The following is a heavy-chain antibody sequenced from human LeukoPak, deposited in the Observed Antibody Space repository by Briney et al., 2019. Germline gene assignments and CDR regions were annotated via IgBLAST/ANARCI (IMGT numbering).Heavy chain of an antibody. J-gene: IGHJ6*02. V-gene: IGHV4-4*07. CDR3: ARVPYRYYYYGMDV. Sequence: PSETLSLTCTVSGGSISSYYWSWIRQPAGKGLEWIGRIYTSGSTNYSPSLKSRVTMSVDTSKNQFSLKLSSVTAADTAVYYCARVPYRYYYYGMDVWGQGTTVTVSS. CDR1: GGSISSYY. CDR2: IYTSGST.